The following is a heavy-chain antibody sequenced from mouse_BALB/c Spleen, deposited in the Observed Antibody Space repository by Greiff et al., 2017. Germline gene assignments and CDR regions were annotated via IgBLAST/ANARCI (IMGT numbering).Heavy chain of an antibody. V-gene: IGHV5-12-1*01. D-gene: IGHD1-1*02. CDR3: ARRRGGYAMDY. CDR1: GFAFSSYD. J-gene: IGHJ4*01. Sequence: EVMLVESGGGLVKPGGSLKLSCAASGFAFSSYDMSWVRQTPEKRLEWVAYISSGGGSTYYPDTVKGRFTISRDNAKNTLYLQMSSLKSEDTAMYYCARRRGGYAMDYWGQGTSVTVSS. CDR2: ISSGGGST.